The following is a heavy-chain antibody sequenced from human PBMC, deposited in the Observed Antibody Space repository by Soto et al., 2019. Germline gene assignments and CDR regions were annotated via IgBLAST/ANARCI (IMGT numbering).Heavy chain of an antibody. Sequence: SETLSLTCSVSGGSMSEYFWSWIRQSPERGLEWIGYVYYLGSTDYNPSLKSRVTISVDTSKRQFSLRLSSVTAADAAIYYCARDGYDGSGSPYPAYWGPGTQVTAPQ. CDR3: ARDGYDGSGSPYPAY. D-gene: IGHD3-10*01. V-gene: IGHV4-59*01. J-gene: IGHJ4*02. CDR1: GGSMSEYF. CDR2: VYYLGST.